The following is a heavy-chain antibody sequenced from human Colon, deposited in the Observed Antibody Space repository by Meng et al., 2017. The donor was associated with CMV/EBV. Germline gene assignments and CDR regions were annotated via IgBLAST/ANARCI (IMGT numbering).Heavy chain of an antibody. J-gene: IGHJ4*02. V-gene: IGHV3-7*01. Sequence: GGSLRLSCAASGFIFNDHAMTWVRQAPGKGLEWVANINKDGSEEHYVDSVKGRLTISRDNAKNLLYLQMNSLRAEDTAVYYCVRDDRTTYLFDYWGQGTLVTVSS. CDR2: INKDGSEE. CDR3: VRDDRTTYLFDY. CDR1: GFIFNDHA. D-gene: IGHD1-7*01.